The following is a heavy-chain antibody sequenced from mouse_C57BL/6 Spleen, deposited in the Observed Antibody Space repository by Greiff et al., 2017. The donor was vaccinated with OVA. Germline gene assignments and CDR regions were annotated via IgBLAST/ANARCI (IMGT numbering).Heavy chain of an antibody. CDR3: ARDDGGDY. Sequence: VQLQQSGPELVKPGASVKISCKASGYSFTGYYMNWVKQSPEKSLEWIGEFNPSTGGTTYNQKFKAKATLTVDKSSSTAYMQLKSLTSEDSAVYYCARDDGGDYWGQGTTLTVSS. CDR1: GYSFTGYY. J-gene: IGHJ2*01. D-gene: IGHD2-12*01. V-gene: IGHV1-42*01. CDR2: FNPSTGGT.